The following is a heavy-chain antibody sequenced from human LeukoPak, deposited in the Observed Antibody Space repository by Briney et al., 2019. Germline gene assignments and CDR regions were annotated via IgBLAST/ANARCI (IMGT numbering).Heavy chain of an antibody. V-gene: IGHV3-21*01. CDR1: GFTFSSYS. J-gene: IGHJ6*03. CDR2: ISSSSSYI. Sequence: GGSLRLSCAASGFTFSSYSMNWVRQAPGEGLEWVSSISSSSSYIYYADSVKGRFTISRDNAKNSLYLQMNSLRAEDTAVYYCARTYYYGSGSYYNVHYMDVWGKGTTVTVSS. CDR3: ARTYYYGSGSYYNVHYMDV. D-gene: IGHD3-10*01.